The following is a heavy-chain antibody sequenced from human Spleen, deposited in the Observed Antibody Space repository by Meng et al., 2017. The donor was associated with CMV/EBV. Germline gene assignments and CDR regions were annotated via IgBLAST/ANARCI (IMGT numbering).Heavy chain of an antibody. CDR3: AKDIIEARHHFDS. V-gene: IGHV3-23*01. J-gene: IGHJ4*02. D-gene: IGHD6-6*01. CDR1: GFTFSSYA. Sequence: GESLKISCAASGFTFSSYAMNWVRQAPGKGLEWVSVISGTGANTNYADSVKGRFTVSRDNSKNTLYLQMKSLRAADTAVYYCAKDIIEARHHFDSWGQGALVTVSS. CDR2: ISGTGANT.